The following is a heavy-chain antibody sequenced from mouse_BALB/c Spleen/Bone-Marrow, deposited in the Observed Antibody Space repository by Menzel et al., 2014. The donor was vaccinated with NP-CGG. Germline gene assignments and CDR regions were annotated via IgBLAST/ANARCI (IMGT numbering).Heavy chain of an antibody. CDR3: ARKGAMITHYYALDY. V-gene: IGHV5-17*02. J-gene: IGHJ4*01. CDR1: GFTFSSFG. Sequence: EVKLVESGGGLVQPGGSRKLSCAASGFTFSSFGMHWVRQAPEKGLEWIAYISTGSSTIYYADTVKGRFTLSRDNPKNTLFMQMYSLLSEETTMYYGARKGAMITHYYALDYWGQGTSVTVSS. D-gene: IGHD2-4*01. CDR2: ISTGSSTI.